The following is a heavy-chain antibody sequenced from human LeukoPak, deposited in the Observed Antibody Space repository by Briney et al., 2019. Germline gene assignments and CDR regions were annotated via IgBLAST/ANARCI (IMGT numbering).Heavy chain of an antibody. CDR1: GFSLSTSGMC. J-gene: IGHJ3*02. D-gene: IGHD3-10*01. CDR3: ARITMVRGVHDAFDI. Sequence: SGPALVKPTQTLTLTCTFSGFSLSTSGMCVSWIRQPPGKALEWLARIDWDDDKYYSTSLKTRLTISKDTSKNQVVLTMTNMDPVDTATYYCARITMVRGVHDAFDIWGQGTMVTVSS. CDR2: IDWDDDK. V-gene: IGHV2-70*11.